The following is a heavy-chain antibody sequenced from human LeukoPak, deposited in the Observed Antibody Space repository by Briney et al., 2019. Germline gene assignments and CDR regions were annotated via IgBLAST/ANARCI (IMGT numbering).Heavy chain of an antibody. CDR2: IWTDGTKK. V-gene: IGHV3-33*01. J-gene: IGHJ2*01. CDR3: ARDSDASGRHWYFDL. CDR1: GFTVSSYG. Sequence: GGSLRLSCEASGFTVSSYGMHWVRQAPGKGLEWVADIWTDGTKKYYADSVRGRFTISRDTSENTVYLQMNSLGDEDTAVYYCARDSDASGRHWYFDLWGRGTLVTVSS. D-gene: IGHD3-10*01.